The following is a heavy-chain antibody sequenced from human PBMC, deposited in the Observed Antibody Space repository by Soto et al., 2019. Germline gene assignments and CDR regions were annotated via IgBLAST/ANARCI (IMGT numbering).Heavy chain of an antibody. D-gene: IGHD3-3*01. Sequence: QVQLQQWGAGLLKPSETLSLTCAVYGGSFSGYYWSWIRQPPGKGLEWIGEINHSGSTNYNPSLKSRVTISVDTSKNQFSLKLSSVTAADTAVYYCARGRRTIFGVARWVYYMDVWGKGTTVTVSS. CDR3: ARGRRTIFGVARWVYYMDV. CDR2: INHSGST. J-gene: IGHJ6*03. CDR1: GGSFSGYY. V-gene: IGHV4-34*01.